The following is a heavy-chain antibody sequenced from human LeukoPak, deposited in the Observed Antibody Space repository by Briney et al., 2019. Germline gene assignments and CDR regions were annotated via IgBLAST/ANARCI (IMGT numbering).Heavy chain of an antibody. V-gene: IGHV1-18*01. J-gene: IGHJ4*02. CDR1: GYTFTSYG. CDR3: AVQLGDYAPFDY. Sequence: ASVKVSCKASGYTFTSYGISWVRQAPGQGLEWMGWISAYNGNTIYEQKFQGRVTMSTDTSTSTAYLEVRGLRSDDTAVFYRAVQLGDYAPFDYWGQGTLVTVSS. D-gene: IGHD4-17*01. CDR2: ISAYNGNT.